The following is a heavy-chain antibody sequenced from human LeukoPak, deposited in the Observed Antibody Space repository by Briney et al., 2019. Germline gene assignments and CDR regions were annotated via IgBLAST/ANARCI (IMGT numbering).Heavy chain of an antibody. CDR1: GYTFTGYY. Sequence: ASVKVSCKASGYTFTGYYMHWVRQAPGQGLEWMGGIIPIFGTANYAQKFQGRVTITADESTSTAHMELSSLRSEDTAVYYCARDEYSSSGYYYYMDVWGKGTTVTVSS. D-gene: IGHD6-6*01. V-gene: IGHV1-69*13. J-gene: IGHJ6*03. CDR2: IIPIFGTA. CDR3: ARDEYSSSGYYYYMDV.